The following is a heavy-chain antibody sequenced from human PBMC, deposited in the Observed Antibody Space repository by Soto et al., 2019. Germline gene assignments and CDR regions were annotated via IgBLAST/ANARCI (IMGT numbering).Heavy chain of an antibody. CDR3: ARTVKVSGSLFDP. V-gene: IGHV3-30-3*01. CDR1: GFTFSSYA. Sequence: QVQLVESGGGVVQPGRSLRLSCAASGFTFSSYAMHWVRQAPGKGLEWVAVISYDGSNKYYADSVKGRFTISRDNSKNTLYLQMNSLRAEDTAVYYCARTVKVSGSLFDPWGQGTLVTVSS. CDR2: ISYDGSNK. D-gene: IGHD1-26*01. J-gene: IGHJ5*02.